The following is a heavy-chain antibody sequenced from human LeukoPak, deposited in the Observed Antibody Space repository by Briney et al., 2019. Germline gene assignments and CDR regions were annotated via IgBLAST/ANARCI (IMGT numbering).Heavy chain of an antibody. D-gene: IGHD4-23*01. CDR3: ARADYGTNLTPLFDY. Sequence: SETLSLTCTVSGGSVSSASYYWSWIRQPPGKGLEWIAYVYYTGSTNYNPSLKSRVTISVDTSKNQFSLKLTSVTAADTAVYYCARADYGTNLTPLFDYWGQGTLVTVSS. CDR2: VYYTGST. V-gene: IGHV4-61*01. J-gene: IGHJ4*02. CDR1: GGSVSSASYY.